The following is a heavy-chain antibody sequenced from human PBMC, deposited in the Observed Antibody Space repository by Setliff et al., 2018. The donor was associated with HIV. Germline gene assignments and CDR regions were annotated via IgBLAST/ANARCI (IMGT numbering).Heavy chain of an antibody. V-gene: IGHV4-4*02. CDR1: GGSISSSNW. CDR2: INHSGST. CDR3: AREGGIAARRYFDY. D-gene: IGHD6-6*01. Sequence: SETLSLTCAVSGGSISSSNWWSWVRQPPGKGLEWIGEINHSGSTYYNPSLKSRVTISVDTSKNQFSLKLSSVTAADTAVYYCAREGGIAARRYFDYWGQGTLVTVSS. J-gene: IGHJ4*02.